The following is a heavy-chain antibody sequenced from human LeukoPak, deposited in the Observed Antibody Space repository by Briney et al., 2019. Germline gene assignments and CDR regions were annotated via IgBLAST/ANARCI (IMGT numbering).Heavy chain of an antibody. CDR2: IIPIFGTA. J-gene: IGHJ5*02. Sequence: EASVKVSCKASGGTFSSYAISWVRQAPGQGLEWMGRIIPIFGTANYAQKCQGRVTITTDESTSTAYMELSSLRSEDTAVYYCARNIAVAGIWFDPWGQGTLVTVSS. CDR3: ARNIAVAGIWFDP. D-gene: IGHD6-19*01. V-gene: IGHV1-69*05. CDR1: GGTFSSYA.